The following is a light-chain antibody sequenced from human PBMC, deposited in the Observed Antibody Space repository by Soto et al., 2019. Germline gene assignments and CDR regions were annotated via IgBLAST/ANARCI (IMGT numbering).Light chain of an antibody. V-gene: IGKV1-5*03. CDR1: QSISSW. J-gene: IGKJ1*01. CDR2: KAS. Sequence: DIPMTQSPSTLSASVGDRVTITCRASQSISSWLAWYQQKPGKAPKLLIYKASSLQSGVPSRFSGSGSGAEFTLTISNLQADDFAKYYCQHYNRYSTFGQGTKVEIK. CDR3: QHYNRYST.